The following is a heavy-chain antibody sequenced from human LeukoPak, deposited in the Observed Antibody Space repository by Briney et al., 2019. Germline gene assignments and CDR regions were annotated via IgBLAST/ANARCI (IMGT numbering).Heavy chain of an antibody. D-gene: IGHD3-16*02. Sequence: SETLSLTCAVYGGSLSGYYWSWIRQPPGKGLEWIGEINHSGSTNYNPSLKSRVTISVDTSKNQFSLKLSSVTAADTAVYYCARDVYDYVWGSYRREYYFDYWGQGTLVTVSS. J-gene: IGHJ4*02. CDR2: INHSGST. V-gene: IGHV4-34*01. CDR3: ARDVYDYVWGSYRREYYFDY. CDR1: GGSLSGYY.